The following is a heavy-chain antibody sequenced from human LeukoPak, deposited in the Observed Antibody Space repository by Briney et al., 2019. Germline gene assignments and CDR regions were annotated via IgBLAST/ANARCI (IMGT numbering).Heavy chain of an antibody. J-gene: IGHJ5*02. CDR3: ARGESVGYCSSTSCYRGYNWFDP. CDR1: GYTFTSYA. D-gene: IGHD2-2*02. CDR2: INTNTGNP. V-gene: IGHV7-4-1*02. Sequence: ASVKVSCKASGYTFTSYAMNWVRQAPGQGLEWMGWINTNTGNPTYARGFTGRFVFSLDTSVSTAYLQISSLKAEDTAVYYCARGESVGYCSSTSCYRGYNWFDPWGQGTLVTVSS.